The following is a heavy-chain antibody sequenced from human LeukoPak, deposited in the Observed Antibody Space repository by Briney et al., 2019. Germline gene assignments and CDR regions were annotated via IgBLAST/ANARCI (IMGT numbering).Heavy chain of an antibody. CDR3: ARAYGSGTSYHPDY. CDR1: GYSFNAYY. J-gene: IGHJ4*02. Sequence: ASVKVSCKASGYSFNAYYMHWVRQAPGQELEYMGWINPNSGDTNSSQKFQDRVTLTRDTSITTAYMVLSSLTSDDTAVYYCARAYGSGTSYHPDYWGQGTLVTVSS. V-gene: IGHV1-2*02. D-gene: IGHD3-10*01. CDR2: INPNSGDT.